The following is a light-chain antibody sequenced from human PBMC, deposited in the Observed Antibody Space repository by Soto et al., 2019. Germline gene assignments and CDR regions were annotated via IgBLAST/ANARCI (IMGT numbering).Light chain of an antibody. CDR2: DAF. CDR1: RSLDSGQ. Sequence: EIVLTQSPGTLSWSPGESATLSCRASRSLDSGQLAWYQQKFGRAPRLLIPDAFIRATGIPDRFSGSGSGTDFTLTISSLEPEDFAVYYCQQRSVWPITFGQGTRLEI. CDR3: QQRSVWPIT. V-gene: IGKV3D-20*02. J-gene: IGKJ5*01.